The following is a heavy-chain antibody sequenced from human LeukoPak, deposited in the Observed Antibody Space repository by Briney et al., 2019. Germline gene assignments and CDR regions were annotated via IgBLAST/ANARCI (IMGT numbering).Heavy chain of an antibody. CDR2: IYYSGST. CDR3: ARHQIAAGLYYFDY. J-gene: IGHJ4*02. D-gene: IGHD6-13*01. Sequence: PSETLSLTCTVSGGSISSSSYYWGWIRQPPGKGLEWIGSIYYSGSTYYNPSLKSRVTISVDTSKNQLSLKLSSVTAADTAVYYCARHQIAAGLYYFDYWGQGTLVTVSS. V-gene: IGHV4-39*01. CDR1: GGSISSSSYY.